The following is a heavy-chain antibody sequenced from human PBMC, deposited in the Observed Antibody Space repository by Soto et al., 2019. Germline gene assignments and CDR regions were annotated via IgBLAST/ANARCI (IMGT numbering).Heavy chain of an antibody. D-gene: IGHD6-13*01. J-gene: IGHJ3*02. Sequence: GESLKISCKGSGYSFTSYWIGWVRQMPGKGLEWMGIIYPGDSDTRYSPSFQDQVTISADKPISTAYLHWSSLKASDTAMYYCARRDIAAAGSHGGGYAFDIWGQGTMVTVSS. CDR2: IYPGDSDT. CDR3: ARRDIAAAGSHGGGYAFDI. CDR1: GYSFTSYW. V-gene: IGHV5-51*01.